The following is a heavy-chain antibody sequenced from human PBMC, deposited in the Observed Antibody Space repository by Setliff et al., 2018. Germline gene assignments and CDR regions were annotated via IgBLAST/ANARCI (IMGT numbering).Heavy chain of an antibody. CDR1: GFTFSTYS. CDR3: VNHNPARRAPAGTALDS. V-gene: IGHV3-23*01. D-gene: IGHD6-25*01. Sequence: GGSLRLSCAASGFTFSTYSMSWVRQAPGKGPQWVSAISGDSLYIYYTDSVKGRFTISRDNSKNTLYLQMHNLRAEDTATYYCVNHNPARRAPAGTALDSWGQGTLVTVSS. J-gene: IGHJ4*02. CDR2: ISGDSLYI.